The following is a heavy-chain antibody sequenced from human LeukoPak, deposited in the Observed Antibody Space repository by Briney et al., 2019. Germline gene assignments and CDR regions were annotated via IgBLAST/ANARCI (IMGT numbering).Heavy chain of an antibody. CDR2: ISAYNGNT. J-gene: IGHJ4*02. CDR3: ARGGEFYYDFWSGYYPYYFDY. Sequence: ASVKVSCKASGYTFTSYGISRVRQAPGQGLEWMGWISAYNGNTNYAQKLQGRVTMTTDTSTSTAYMELRSLRSDDTAVYYCARGGEFYYDFWSGYYPYYFDYWGQGTLVTVSS. D-gene: IGHD3-3*01. CDR1: GYTFTSYG. V-gene: IGHV1-18*01.